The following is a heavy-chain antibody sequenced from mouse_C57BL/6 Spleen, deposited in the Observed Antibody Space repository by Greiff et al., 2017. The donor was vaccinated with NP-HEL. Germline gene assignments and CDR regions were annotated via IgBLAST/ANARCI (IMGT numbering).Heavy chain of an antibody. CDR3: AREGYDGYPLFAY. Sequence: VQLQQSGPGLVQPSQSLSITCTVSGFSLTSYGVHWVRQSPGKGLEWLGVIWSGGSTDYNAAFISRLSISKDNSKSQVFFKMNSLQADDTAIYYCAREGYDGYPLFAYWGQGTLVTVSA. CDR2: IWSGGST. CDR1: GFSLTSYG. D-gene: IGHD2-3*01. V-gene: IGHV2-2*01. J-gene: IGHJ3*01.